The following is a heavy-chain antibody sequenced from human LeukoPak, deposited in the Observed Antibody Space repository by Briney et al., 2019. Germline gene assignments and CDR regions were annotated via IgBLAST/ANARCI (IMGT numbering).Heavy chain of an antibody. CDR1: GGTFSSYA. D-gene: IGHD4-17*01. CDR3: ARHPQGEGAYGDYVSFDY. Sequence: GSSVKVSCKASGGTFSSYAISWVRQAPGQGLEWMGGIIPIFGTANYAQKFQGRVTITADESTSTAYMELSSLRSEDTAVYYCARHPQGEGAYGDYVSFDYWGQGTLVTVSS. J-gene: IGHJ4*02. V-gene: IGHV1-69*01. CDR2: IIPIFGTA.